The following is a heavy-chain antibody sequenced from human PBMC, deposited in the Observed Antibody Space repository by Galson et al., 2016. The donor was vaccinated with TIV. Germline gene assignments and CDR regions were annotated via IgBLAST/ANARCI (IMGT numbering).Heavy chain of an antibody. CDR2: IYYSGGT. CDR3: AREVYYFDRSGYYFDS. Sequence: SETLSLTCTVSGGSISSGSYYWTWIRQPPGKGLEWVGYIYYSGGTNYNPSLKSRVTISVDTSKNQFSLNLSSVTAADTAVYYCAREVYYFDRSGYYFDSWGQGALVTVSS. CDR1: GGSISSGSYY. D-gene: IGHD3-22*01. J-gene: IGHJ4*02. V-gene: IGHV4-61*01.